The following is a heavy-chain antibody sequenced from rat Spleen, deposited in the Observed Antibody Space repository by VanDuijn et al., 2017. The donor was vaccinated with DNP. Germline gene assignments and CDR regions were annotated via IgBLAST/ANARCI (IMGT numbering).Heavy chain of an antibody. CDR2: ITSGGSNT. Sequence: EVQLVESGGGLVQPGRSMKVSCAASGFTFSRFDMAWVRQTPKMGLEWVATITSGGSNTYYPDSVKGRFIISRDNAKSTLYLQMDSLRSEDTATYYCARLSDYWGQGVMVTVSS. CDR3: ARLSDY. V-gene: IGHV5-25*01. J-gene: IGHJ2*01. CDR1: GFTFSRFD.